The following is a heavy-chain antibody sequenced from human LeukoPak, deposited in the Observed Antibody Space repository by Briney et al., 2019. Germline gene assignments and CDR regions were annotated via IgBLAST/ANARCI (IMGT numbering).Heavy chain of an antibody. D-gene: IGHD6-19*01. Sequence: SQTLSLTCTVSGGSISSGGYSWSWIRQHPGKGLEWIGYIYYSETTYYNPSLKSRVTLSVDMSKNQFSLKLSSVTAADTAVYYCARVAGVRNSSVRQGWRGFDPWGQGTLVTVSS. J-gene: IGHJ5*02. V-gene: IGHV4-31*03. CDR2: IYYSETT. CDR3: ARVAGVRNSSVRQGWRGFDP. CDR1: GGSISSGGYS.